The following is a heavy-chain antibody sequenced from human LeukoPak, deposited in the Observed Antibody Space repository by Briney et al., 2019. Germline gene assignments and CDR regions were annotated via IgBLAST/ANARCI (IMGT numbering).Heavy chain of an antibody. CDR2: IYPGDSDT. CDR3: ARLSGRDFDF. V-gene: IGHV5-51*01. Sequence: GESLKISCKGSGYSFTTYWIGWVRQVPGKGLEWMGIIYPGDSDTRYSPAFRGQVTMSVDKSISTAYLQWSSLKASDSAMYYCARLSGRDFDFWGQGTLVTVAS. CDR1: GYSFTTYW. D-gene: IGHD1-26*01. J-gene: IGHJ4*02.